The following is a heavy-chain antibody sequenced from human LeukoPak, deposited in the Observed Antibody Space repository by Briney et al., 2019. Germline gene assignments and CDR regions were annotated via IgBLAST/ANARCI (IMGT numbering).Heavy chain of an antibody. V-gene: IGHV3-33*03. CDR2: IWSDGSQK. J-gene: IGHJ6*03. CDR3: AKDSCINTKRLRLNMDV. CDR1: GFTFSTLG. Sequence: PGRSLRLSCTASGFTFSTLGIHWVRQTPGKGLEWVAGIWSDGSQKYYADSVKGRFTISRDNSKNTLYLQMNSLRAEDTAIYYCAKDSCINTKRLRLNMDVWGKGTTVTVSS. D-gene: IGHD2-15*01.